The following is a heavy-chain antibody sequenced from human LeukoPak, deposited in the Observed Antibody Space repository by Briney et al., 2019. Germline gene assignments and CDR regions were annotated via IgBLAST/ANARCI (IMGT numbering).Heavy chain of an antibody. CDR2: IRYDGGNK. CDR3: ARDPGVIDSGSYCFDY. D-gene: IGHD1-26*01. V-gene: IGHV3-30*02. CDR1: GFTFSSYG. J-gene: IGHJ4*02. Sequence: GGSLRLSCAASGFTFSSYGMHWVRQAPGKGLEWVAFIRYDGGNKYYADSVKGRFTISRDNSKNTLYLQMNSLRAEDTAVYYCARDPGVIDSGSYCFDYWGQGTLVTVSS.